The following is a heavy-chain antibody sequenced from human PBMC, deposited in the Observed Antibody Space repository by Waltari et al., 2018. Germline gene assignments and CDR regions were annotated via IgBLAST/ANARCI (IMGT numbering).Heavy chain of an antibody. J-gene: IGHJ4*02. CDR3: ARLPTQYYDSLGWGFFDQ. D-gene: IGHD3-22*01. CDR2: RGNTGGT. V-gene: IGHV4-59*08. Sequence: RQAQGKGLEWMTDRGNTGGTKCTPSLDTRVTVSADASEKQFSLRLTSVTPADTAVYYCARLPTQYYDSLGWGFFDQWGPEILVTVSS.